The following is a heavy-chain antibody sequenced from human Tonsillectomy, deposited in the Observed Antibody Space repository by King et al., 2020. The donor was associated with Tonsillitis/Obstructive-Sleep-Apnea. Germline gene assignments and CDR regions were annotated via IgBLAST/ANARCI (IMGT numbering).Heavy chain of an antibody. CDR3: ARDPRVAVACSFDY. J-gene: IGHJ4*02. Sequence: EQLVQSGSELKKPGASVKVSCKASGYTFTSYAMNWVRQAPGQGLEWMGWINTNTGNPTYAQGFTGRFVFSLDTSVSTAYLQINGLKAEDTALYYCARDPRVAVACSFDYWGQGTLVTVSS. V-gene: IGHV7-4-1*02. CDR2: INTNTGNP. CDR1: GYTFTSYA. D-gene: IGHD6-19*01.